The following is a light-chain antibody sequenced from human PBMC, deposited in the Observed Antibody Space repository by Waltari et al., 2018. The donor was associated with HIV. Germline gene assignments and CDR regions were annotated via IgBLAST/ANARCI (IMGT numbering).Light chain of an antibody. CDR2: LAS. Sequence: DIVMTQSPLSLVVTPGEPASISCRSSQNLLHSDGSYYLDWYVQRPGQSPHLLIYLASNRGRDFTLRINRVEAEDVGVYYCMQALQTSYTFGQGTKVEIK. V-gene: IGKV2-28*01. CDR1: QNLLHSDGSYY. CDR3: MQALQTSYT. J-gene: IGKJ2*01.